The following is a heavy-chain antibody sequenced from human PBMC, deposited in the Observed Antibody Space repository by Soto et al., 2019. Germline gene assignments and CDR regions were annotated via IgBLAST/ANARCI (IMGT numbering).Heavy chain of an antibody. D-gene: IGHD6-13*01. CDR2: INPNSGGT. J-gene: IGHJ6*02. V-gene: IGHV1-2*04. CDR3: ARGEAAARPTLRYYYYYGRDV. CDR1: GYTFTGYY. Sequence: QVQLVQSGAEVKKPGASVKVSCKASGYTFTGYYMHWVRQAPGQGLEWMGWINPNSGGTNYAQKFQGWVTMTREPSISPAYMELSRLRSDDTAVYYCARGEAAARPTLRYYYYYGRDVWGQGTTVTVSS.